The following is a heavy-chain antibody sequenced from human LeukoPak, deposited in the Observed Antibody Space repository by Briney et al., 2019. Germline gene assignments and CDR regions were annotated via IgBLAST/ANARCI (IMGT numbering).Heavy chain of an antibody. CDR2: INPHSRAT. Sequence: ASVKVSCKASGNDFSVFYSNRVRQAPGRGLEWVGWINPHSRATHYAQRFRGRVTMEASITTGYMELNSLTSDDTAVYYCVTTSVTHTRDPWGQGTLVTVSS. J-gene: IGHJ5*02. V-gene: IGHV1-2*02. CDR1: GNDFSVFY. CDR3: VTTSVTHTRDP. D-gene: IGHD5/OR15-5a*01.